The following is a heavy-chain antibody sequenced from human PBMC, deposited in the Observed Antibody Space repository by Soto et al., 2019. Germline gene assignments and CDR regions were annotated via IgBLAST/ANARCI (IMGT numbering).Heavy chain of an antibody. J-gene: IGHJ6*02. D-gene: IGHD3-3*02. CDR1: GGTFGNSA. V-gene: IGHV1-69*12. Sequence: QVQLVQSGAEVKKPGSSVTVSCKASGGTFGNSAISWVRQAPGQGLEWMGGIISIFPTPDYAQKFQGRVTITADESTSTAYMGLTSLRSEHTAVYYCARDKDRQPLGGNYYSGIDVWGQGTMVTVSS. CDR2: IISIFPTP. CDR3: ARDKDRQPLGGNYYSGIDV.